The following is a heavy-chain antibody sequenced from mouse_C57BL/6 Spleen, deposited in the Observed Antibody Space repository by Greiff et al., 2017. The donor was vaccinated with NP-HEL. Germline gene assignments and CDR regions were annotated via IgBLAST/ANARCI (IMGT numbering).Heavy chain of an antibody. CDR2: ISDGGSYT. J-gene: IGHJ2*01. CDR1: GFTFSSYA. V-gene: IGHV5-4*01. Sequence: EVQGVESGGGLVKPGGSLKLSCAASGFTFSSYAMSWVRQTPEKRLEWVATISDGGSYTYYPDNVKGRFTISRDNAKNNLYLQMSHLKSEDTAMYYCAREGLTGYFDYWGQGTTLTVSS. CDR3: AREGLTGYFDY. D-gene: IGHD4-1*01.